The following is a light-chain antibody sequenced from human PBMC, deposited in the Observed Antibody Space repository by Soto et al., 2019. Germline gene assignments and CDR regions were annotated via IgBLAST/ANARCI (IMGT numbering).Light chain of an antibody. V-gene: IGLV2-14*01. CDR1: SSDVGGYHY. CDR3: SSYTSSSTRL. CDR2: EVS. J-gene: IGLJ1*01. Sequence: SVLTQPASVSGSLGQSITISCTGTSSDVGGYHYVSWYQQYPGKAPKLMIYEVSNRPSGVSNRFSGSKSGNTASLTISGLQAEDEADYYCSSYTSSSTRLFGTGTKVTVL.